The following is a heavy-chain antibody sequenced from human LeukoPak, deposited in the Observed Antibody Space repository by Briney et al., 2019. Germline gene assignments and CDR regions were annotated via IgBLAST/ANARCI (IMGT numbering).Heavy chain of an antibody. CDR3: ARDSRVAITGSSGGY. CDR2: INPNSGGT. D-gene: IGHD1-20*01. Sequence: ASVKVSCKASGYTFTGYYMHWVRQAPGQGLEWMGRINPNSGGTNYAQKFQGRVTKTRDTSISTAYMELGRLRSDDTAVYYCARDSRVAITGSSGGYWGQGTLVTVSS. CDR1: GYTFTGYY. V-gene: IGHV1-2*06. J-gene: IGHJ4*02.